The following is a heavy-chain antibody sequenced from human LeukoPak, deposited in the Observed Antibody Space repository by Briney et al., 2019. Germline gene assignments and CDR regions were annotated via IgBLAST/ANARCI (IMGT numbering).Heavy chain of an antibody. Sequence: PGGSLRLSCTASGLTFSNHATTWVRQAPGKGLEWVSSITGSGRGTYYADSVKGRFSVSRDNSQNTVFLHMNSLRADDTALYYCSKDPNGDYVGAFDMWGPGTMVTVSS. CDR3: SKDPNGDYVGAFDM. D-gene: IGHD4-17*01. CDR1: GLTFSNHA. V-gene: IGHV3-23*01. J-gene: IGHJ3*02. CDR2: ITGSGRGT.